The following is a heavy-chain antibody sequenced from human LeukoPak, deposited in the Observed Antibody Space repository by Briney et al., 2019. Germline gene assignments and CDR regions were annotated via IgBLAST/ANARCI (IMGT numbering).Heavy chain of an antibody. CDR3: AKDPSGGVVPAAIHDY. CDR2: IRYDGSNK. J-gene: IGHJ4*02. D-gene: IGHD2-2*01. V-gene: IGHV3-30*02. Sequence: PGGSLRLSCAASGFTFSSYGMHWVRQAPGKGLEWVAFIRYDGSNKYYADSVKGRFTISRDNSKNTLYLQMNSLRAEDTAVYYCAKDPSGGVVPAAIHDYWGQGTLVTVSS. CDR1: GFTFSSYG.